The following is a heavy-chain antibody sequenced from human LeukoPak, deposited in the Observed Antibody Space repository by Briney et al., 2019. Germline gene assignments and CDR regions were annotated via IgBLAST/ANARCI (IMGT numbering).Heavy chain of an antibody. V-gene: IGHV3-23*01. CDR2: ISISGGGT. J-gene: IGHJ4*02. D-gene: IGHD1-26*01. CDR1: GFTFSSYA. CDR3: AKGGPVSGNYYFFDY. Sequence: GGSLRLSCAASGFTFSSYAMSWVRQAPGKGLEWVSSISISGGGTYYAESVKGRFTISRDNSKNTLYLQMNSLRAEDTAVYYCAKGGPVSGNYYFFDYWGQGTLVTVSS.